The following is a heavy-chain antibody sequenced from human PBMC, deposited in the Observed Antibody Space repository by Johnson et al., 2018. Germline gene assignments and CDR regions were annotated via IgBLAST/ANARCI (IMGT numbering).Heavy chain of an antibody. J-gene: IGHJ3*02. D-gene: IGHD5-18*01. CDR3: TRLMRIQLDAFDI. CDR1: GFTFSGSA. CDR2: IRSKANSYAT. Sequence: VQLVQSGGGLVQPGGSLKLSCAASGFTFSGSAMHWVRQASGKGLEWVGRIRSKANSYATAYAASVKGMFTISRDDSKNTADLQMNSLKTEDTAVYYCTRLMRIQLDAFDIWGQGTMVTVSS. V-gene: IGHV3-73*01.